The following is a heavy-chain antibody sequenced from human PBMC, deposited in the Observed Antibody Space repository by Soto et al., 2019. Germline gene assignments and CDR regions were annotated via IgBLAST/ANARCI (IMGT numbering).Heavy chain of an antibody. D-gene: IGHD2-2*01. CDR1: GGSFSGYY. J-gene: IGHJ4*02. Sequence: VQLLQWGAGLLKPSETLSLTCAVYGGSFSGYYWSWIRQPPGKGLEWIGEINHSGSTNYNPSLKSRVTISVDTSKNQFSLKLSSVTAADTAVYYCARGGVDCSSTSCYAHTSFDYWGQGTLVTVSS. CDR3: ARGGVDCSSTSCYAHTSFDY. V-gene: IGHV4-34*01. CDR2: INHSGST.